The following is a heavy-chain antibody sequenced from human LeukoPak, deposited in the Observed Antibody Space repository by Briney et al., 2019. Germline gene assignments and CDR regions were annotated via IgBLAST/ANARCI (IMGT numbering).Heavy chain of an antibody. D-gene: IGHD5-24*01. CDR3: ARPGSAGMATIDWFGP. V-gene: IGHV3-11*04. CDR1: GLTFSDSY. J-gene: IGHJ5*02. CDR2: ISGSGTTI. Sequence: GGSLRLSCVASGLTFSDSYMSWIRQAPGKGLEWITYISGSGTTIYHADSVKGRFTISRDNSKNTLYLQMNSLRAEDTAVYYCARPGSAGMATIDWFGPWGQGTLVTVSS.